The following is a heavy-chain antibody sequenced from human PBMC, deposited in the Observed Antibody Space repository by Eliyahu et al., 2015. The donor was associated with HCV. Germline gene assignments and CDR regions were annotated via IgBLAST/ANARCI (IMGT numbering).Heavy chain of an antibody. CDR2: VRPDGNSK. Sequence: QVQLVESGGGVVQPGGSLRLSCAASGLTFSTFGMPWVRQAPGRGLGWVAFVRPDGNSKYYADSVRGRFTISRDNFKDTLYLQMNSLRDEDRAVYYCAKDLSGSWAVDYWGRGTLVTVSS. D-gene: IGHD3-10*01. J-gene: IGHJ4*02. V-gene: IGHV3-30*02. CDR3: AKDLSGSWAVDY. CDR1: GLTFSTFG.